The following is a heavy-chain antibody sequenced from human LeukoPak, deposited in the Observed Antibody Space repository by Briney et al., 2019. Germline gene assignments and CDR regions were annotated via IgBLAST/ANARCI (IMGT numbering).Heavy chain of an antibody. J-gene: IGHJ3*02. CDR2: ISTYNGHT. CDR3: ARDSIGSGWYSRAFDI. CDR1: GYTFTSHG. V-gene: IGHV1-18*01. Sequence: ASVKVPCKASGYTFTSHGISWVRQAPGQGLEWMGWISTYNGHTNYAQKLQGRVTMTTDTSTSTAYMELRSLRSDDTAVYYCARDSIGSGWYSRAFDIWGQGTMVTVSS. D-gene: IGHD6-19*01.